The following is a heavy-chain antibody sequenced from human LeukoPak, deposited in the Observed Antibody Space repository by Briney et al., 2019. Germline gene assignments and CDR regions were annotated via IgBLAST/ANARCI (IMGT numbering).Heavy chain of an antibody. CDR2: ISSTSYTI. Sequence: GGSLRLSCAGSGFTFSSYTMNWVRQDPGKGLEWISYISSTSYTIYYADSVKGRFTISRDNAKNSLYLQMHSLRVEDTAVYYCARDMAEMAVDYWGQGILVTVSS. D-gene: IGHD5-24*01. CDR1: GFTFSSYT. V-gene: IGHV3-48*01. CDR3: ARDMAEMAVDY. J-gene: IGHJ4*02.